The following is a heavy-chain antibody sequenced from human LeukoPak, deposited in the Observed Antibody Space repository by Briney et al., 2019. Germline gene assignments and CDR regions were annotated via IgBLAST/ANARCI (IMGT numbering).Heavy chain of an antibody. CDR3: ARDKEWSLDY. D-gene: IGHD3-3*01. J-gene: IGHJ4*02. CDR2: INPNSGGT. Sequence: ASVEVSCKASGYTFTGYYMHWVRQAPGQGLEWMGWINPNSGGTNYAQKFQGRVTMTRDTSTSTVYMEMRSLRSDDTAVYYCARDKEWSLDYWGQGTLVTVPS. CDR1: GYTFTGYY. V-gene: IGHV1-2*02.